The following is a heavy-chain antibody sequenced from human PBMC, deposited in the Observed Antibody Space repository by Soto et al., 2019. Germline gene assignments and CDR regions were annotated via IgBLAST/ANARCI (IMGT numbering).Heavy chain of an antibody. J-gene: IGHJ4*02. Sequence: SETLSLTCTVSGGSISSGGYYWSWIRQHPGKGLEWIGYIYYSGSTYYNPSLKSRVTISVDTSKNQFSLKLSSVTAADTAVYYCARDREPGILFNWGQGTLVTVSS. D-gene: IGHD2-15*01. CDR1: GGSISSGGYY. CDR3: ARDREPGILFN. V-gene: IGHV4-31*03. CDR2: IYYSGST.